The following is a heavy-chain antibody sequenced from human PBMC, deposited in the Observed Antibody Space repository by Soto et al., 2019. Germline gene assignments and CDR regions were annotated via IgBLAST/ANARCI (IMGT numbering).Heavy chain of an antibody. Sequence: QVQLVESGGGLVKPGGSLRLSCAASGFTFSDYYMSWIRQAPGKGLEWVSYISSSSSYTNYADSVKGRFTISRDNAKNSLYLQMNTLRAEDTAVYYCARNQLTYYYGMDVWGQGTTVTVSS. CDR3: ARNQLTYYYGMDV. CDR1: GFTFSDYY. V-gene: IGHV3-11*05. D-gene: IGHD2-2*01. J-gene: IGHJ6*02. CDR2: ISSSSSYT.